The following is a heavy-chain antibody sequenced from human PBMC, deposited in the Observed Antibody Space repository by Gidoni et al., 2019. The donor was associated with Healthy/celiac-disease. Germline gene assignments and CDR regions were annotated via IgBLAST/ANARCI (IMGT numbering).Heavy chain of an antibody. CDR1: GFTFSSYS. D-gene: IGHD6-19*01. CDR3: ARSSSGWYIFDY. J-gene: IGHJ4*02. CDR2: ISSSSSYI. V-gene: IGHV3-21*01. Sequence: VQVVESGGGLVKPGGSLRLSCAASGFTFSSYSMNWVRQAPGKGLEWVSSISSSSSYIYYADSVKGRFTISRDNAKNSLYLQMNSLRAEDTAVYYCARSSSGWYIFDYWGQGTLVTVSS.